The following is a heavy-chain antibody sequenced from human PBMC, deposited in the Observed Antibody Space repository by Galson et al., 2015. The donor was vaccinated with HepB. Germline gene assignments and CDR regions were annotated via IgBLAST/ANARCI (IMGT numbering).Heavy chain of an antibody. D-gene: IGHD3-3*01. CDR1: GDSVSSNSAA. V-gene: IGHV6-1*01. J-gene: IGHJ6*03. Sequence: CAISGDSVSSNSAAWNWIRQSPSRGLEWLGRTYYRSKWYNDYAVSVKSRITINPDTSKNQFSLQLNSVTPEDTAVYYCARCGLLGKADFWSGYFYYYYMDVWGKGTTVTVSS. CDR2: TYYRSKWYN. CDR3: ARCGLLGKADFWSGYFYYYYMDV.